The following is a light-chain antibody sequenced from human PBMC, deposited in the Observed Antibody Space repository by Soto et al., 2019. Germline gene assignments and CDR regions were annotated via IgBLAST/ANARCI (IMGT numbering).Light chain of an antibody. V-gene: IGKV1-27*01. J-gene: IGKJ1*01. CDR3: QKYNNAPRT. CDR2: AAS. CDR1: QGISNY. Sequence: DIQMTQSPSSLSASVGDTVTITCRASQGISNYLAWYQQKPGQVPNLLIYAASTLQSGVPSRFSGSGSGTALPLTISSLRHEDVAPYSCQKYNNAPRTFGQGTKVEI.